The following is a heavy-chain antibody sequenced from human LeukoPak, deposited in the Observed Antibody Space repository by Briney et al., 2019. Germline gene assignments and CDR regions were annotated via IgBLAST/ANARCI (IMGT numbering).Heavy chain of an antibody. J-gene: IGHJ4*02. Sequence: PGGSLRLSCAASGFTVSSNYMSWVRQAPGKGLEWVSSISSSSSYIYYADSVKGRFTISRDNAKNSLYLQMNSLRAEDTAVYYCARDEDYYDSSGYRLFDYWGQGTLVTVSS. CDR2: ISSSSSYI. D-gene: IGHD3-22*01. CDR3: ARDEDYYDSSGYRLFDY. V-gene: IGHV3-21*01. CDR1: GFTVSSNY.